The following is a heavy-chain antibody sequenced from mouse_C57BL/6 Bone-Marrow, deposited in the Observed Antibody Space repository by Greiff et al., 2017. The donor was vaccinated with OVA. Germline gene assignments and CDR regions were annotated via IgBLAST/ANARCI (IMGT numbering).Heavy chain of an antibody. D-gene: IGHD1-1*01. CDR2: IYPGSGST. J-gene: IGHJ3*01. V-gene: IGHV1-55*01. CDR1: GYTFTSYW. Sequence: VQLQQPGAELVKPGASVKMSCKASGYTFTSYWITWVKQRPGQGLEWIGDIYPGSGSTNYNEKFKSKATLTVDTSSSTAYMQLSSLTSEDSAVYYCARSSYYYGSRAYWGQGTLVTVSA. CDR3: ARSSYYYGSRAY.